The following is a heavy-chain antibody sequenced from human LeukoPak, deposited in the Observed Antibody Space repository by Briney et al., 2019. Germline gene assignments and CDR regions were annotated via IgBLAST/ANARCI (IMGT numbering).Heavy chain of an antibody. Sequence: VASVKVSCKASGGTFSSYAISWVRQAPGQGLEWMGGIIPIFGTANYAQKFQGRVTITADESTSTAYMELSSLRSEDTAVYYCARGGVTSYGAFDYWGQGTLVTVSS. CDR3: ARGGVTSYGAFDY. J-gene: IGHJ4*02. D-gene: IGHD4/OR15-4a*01. CDR1: GGTFSSYA. V-gene: IGHV1-69*13. CDR2: IIPIFGTA.